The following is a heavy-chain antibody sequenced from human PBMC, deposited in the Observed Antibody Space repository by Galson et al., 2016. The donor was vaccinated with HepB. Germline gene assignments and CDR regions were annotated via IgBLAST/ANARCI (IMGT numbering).Heavy chain of an antibody. V-gene: IGHV4-39*01. Sequence: SETLSLTCTVSGGSINSIIAYWGWIRQPPGKGLEWIGTIYYTGSASYSPSLKSRVTFSVEKSKNQFALHLSSVTAADTAVYYCARHSRSGGTSGYYYGMDVWGQGTTVTVSS. J-gene: IGHJ6*02. CDR1: GGSINSIIAY. D-gene: IGHD1-1*01. CDR3: ARHSRSGGTSGYYYGMDV. CDR2: IYYTGSA.